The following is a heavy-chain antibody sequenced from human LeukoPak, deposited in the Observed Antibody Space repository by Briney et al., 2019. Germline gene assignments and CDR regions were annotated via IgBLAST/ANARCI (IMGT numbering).Heavy chain of an antibody. CDR1: GGSISSYY. CDR3: ARGQQLVSSYYYYYMDV. J-gene: IGHJ6*03. CDR2: IYYSGST. Sequence: SETLSLTCTVSGGSISSYYWSWIRKPPGKGLEWIGYIYYSGSTDYNPSLKGRVTISVDTSKNQFSLKLSSVTAADTAVYYCARGQQLVSSYYYYYMDVWGKGTTVTVSS. V-gene: IGHV4-59*01. D-gene: IGHD6-13*01.